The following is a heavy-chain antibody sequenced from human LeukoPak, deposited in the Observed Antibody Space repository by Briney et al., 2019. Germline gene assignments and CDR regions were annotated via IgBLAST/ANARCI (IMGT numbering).Heavy chain of an antibody. CDR1: GGSISSGGYS. D-gene: IGHD3-16*01. V-gene: IGHV4-30-2*01. Sequence: PSETLSLTCAVSGGSISSGGYSWSWIRQPPGKGLEWIGYIYHSGSTYYNPSLKSRVTMSVDRSKNQFSLKLSSVTAADTAVYYCARADFFGGAFDIWGQGTMVTVSS. CDR2: IYHSGST. J-gene: IGHJ3*02. CDR3: ARADFFGGAFDI.